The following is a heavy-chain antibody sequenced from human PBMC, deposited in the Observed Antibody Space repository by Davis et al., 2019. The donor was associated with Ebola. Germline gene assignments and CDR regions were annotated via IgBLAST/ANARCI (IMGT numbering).Heavy chain of an antibody. CDR2: IIPIFGTP. J-gene: IGHJ6*02. V-gene: IGHV1-69*13. CDR3: ARGGYCSSTSCRPGVLYYYYGMDV. D-gene: IGHD2-2*01. Sequence: SVKVSCKASGGTFSTYTISWVRQAPGQGLEWMGGIIPIFGTPNYAQKFQGRVTITADESTSTAYMELSSLRSEDTAVYYCARGGYCSSTSCRPGVLYYYYGMDVWGQGTTVTVSS. CDR1: GGTFSTYT.